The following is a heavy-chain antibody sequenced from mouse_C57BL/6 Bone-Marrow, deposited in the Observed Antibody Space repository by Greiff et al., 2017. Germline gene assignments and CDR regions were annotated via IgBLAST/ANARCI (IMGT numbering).Heavy chain of an antibody. D-gene: IGHD1-1*01. CDR3: ARDYYGSSYGYAMDY. CDR2: IYPGSGST. CDR1: GYTFTSYW. J-gene: IGHJ4*01. Sequence: QVQLQQPGAELVKPGASVKMSCKASGYTFTSYWITWVKPRPGQGLEWIGDIYPGSGSTNYNEKFKSKATLTVDTSSSTAYMQLSSLTSEDSAVYYCARDYYGSSYGYAMDYWGQGTSVTVSS. V-gene: IGHV1-55*01.